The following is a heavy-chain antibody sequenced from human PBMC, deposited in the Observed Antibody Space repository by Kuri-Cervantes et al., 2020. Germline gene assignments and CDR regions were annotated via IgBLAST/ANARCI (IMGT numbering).Heavy chain of an antibody. CDR3: ARMIRTTVVTRDY. CDR2: IYSGGRT. Sequence: GGSLRLSCAAAGFTVSSNYIRWVRQAPGKGLEWVSSIYSGGRTYYAGSVKGRFTISRHNSKNTLYLQMNSLRAEDTAVYYCARMIRTTVVTRDYWGQGTLVTVSS. CDR1: GFTVSSNY. V-gene: IGHV3-53*04. J-gene: IGHJ4*02. D-gene: IGHD4-23*01.